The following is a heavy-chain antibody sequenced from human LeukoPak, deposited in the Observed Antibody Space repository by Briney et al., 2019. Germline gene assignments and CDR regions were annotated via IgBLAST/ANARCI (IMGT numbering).Heavy chain of an antibody. CDR2: INHSGST. CDR3: ARARPVLRFLEWKDHPVFDY. J-gene: IGHJ4*02. CDR1: GGSFSGYY. V-gene: IGHV4-34*01. D-gene: IGHD3-3*01. Sequence: PSETLSLTCAVYGGSFSGYYRSWIRQPPRKGLEWIGEINHSGSTNYNPSLKSRVTISVDTSKNQFSLKLSSVTAADTAVYYCARARPVLRFLEWKDHPVFDYWGQGTLVTVSS.